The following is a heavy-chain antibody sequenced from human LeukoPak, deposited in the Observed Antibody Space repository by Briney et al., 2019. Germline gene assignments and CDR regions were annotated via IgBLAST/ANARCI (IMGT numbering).Heavy chain of an antibody. CDR2: IYTSGST. CDR3: ARDSGPRNYYYYGMDV. Sequence: PSETLSLTCTVSGGSISSYYWSWIRQPAGKGLEWIGRIYTSGSTNYNPSLKSRVTMSVDTSKNQFSLKLSSVTAADTAVYYCARDSGPRNYYYYGMDVWGQGTTVTVSS. J-gene: IGHJ6*02. CDR1: GGSISSYY. V-gene: IGHV4-4*07.